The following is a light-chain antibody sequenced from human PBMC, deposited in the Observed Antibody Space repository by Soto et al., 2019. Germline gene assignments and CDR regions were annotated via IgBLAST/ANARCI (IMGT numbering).Light chain of an antibody. CDR2: GAS. CDR3: QQYGRSPFT. V-gene: IGKV3-20*01. Sequence: IVLTQSPATLSLSPGERATLSCRASQSVSTYLAWYQQKPGQAPRLLIYGASSRATGIPDRFSGSGSGTDFTLTISRLEPEDFAVCYCQQYGRSPFTFGPGTKVDIK. J-gene: IGKJ3*01. CDR1: QSVSTY.